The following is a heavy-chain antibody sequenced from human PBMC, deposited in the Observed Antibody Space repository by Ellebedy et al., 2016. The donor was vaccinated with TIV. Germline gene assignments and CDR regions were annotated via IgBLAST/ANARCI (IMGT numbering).Heavy chain of an antibody. Sequence: SETLSLTXTVSGGYLRTYYWSWIRQSLGKGLEWIGYIYFSGSTDYNPSLKSRVTISVDTSKNQFSLNLRSVTAADTAVYYCARALAASGKVTYYYGMDAWGQGTAVTVSS. CDR3: ARALAASGKVTYYYGMDA. V-gene: IGHV4-59*01. J-gene: IGHJ6*02. D-gene: IGHD6-13*01. CDR2: IYFSGST. CDR1: GGYLRTYY.